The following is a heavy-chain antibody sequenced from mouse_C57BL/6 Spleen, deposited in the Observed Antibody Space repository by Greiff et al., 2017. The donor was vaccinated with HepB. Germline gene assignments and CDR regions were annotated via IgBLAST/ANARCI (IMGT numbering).Heavy chain of an antibody. Sequence: EVKLQQSGPELVKPGASVKIPCKASGYTFTDYNMDWVKQSHGKSLEWIGDINPNNGGTIYNQKFKGKATLTVDKSSSTAYMELRSLTSEDTAVYYCARGSITTVVNAMDYWGQGTSVTVSS. CDR3: ARGSITTVVNAMDY. CDR2: INPNNGGT. D-gene: IGHD1-1*01. CDR1: GYTFTDYN. J-gene: IGHJ4*01. V-gene: IGHV1-18*01.